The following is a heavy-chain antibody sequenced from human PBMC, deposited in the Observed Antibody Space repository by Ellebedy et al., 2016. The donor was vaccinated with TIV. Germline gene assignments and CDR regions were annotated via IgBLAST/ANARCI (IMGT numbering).Heavy chain of an antibody. CDR2: ISAYNGNT. D-gene: IGHD6-13*01. Sequence: ASVKVSCKASGYTFTSYGISWVRQAPGQGLEWMGWISAYNGNTNYAQKLQGRVNMTTDTSTSTAYMELRSLRSDDAAVYYCARGVGIAAANYYYYGMDVWGQGTTVTVSS. J-gene: IGHJ6*02. CDR3: ARGVGIAAANYYYYGMDV. V-gene: IGHV1-18*04. CDR1: GYTFTSYG.